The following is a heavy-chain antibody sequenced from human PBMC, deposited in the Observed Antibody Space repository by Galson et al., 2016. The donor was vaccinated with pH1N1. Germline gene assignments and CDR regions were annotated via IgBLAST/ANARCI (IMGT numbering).Heavy chain of an antibody. CDR2: IFPGDSDT. CDR3: ASKGDSSGWES. J-gene: IGHJ5*02. CDR1: GYSFSSYW. D-gene: IGHD6-19*01. V-gene: IGHV5-51*03. Sequence: QSGAEVKKPGESLKISCKGFGYSFSSYWIGWVRQMPGKGLEWMGIIFPGDSDTTYNPSFQGQVTISADKSISTAYLQWSSLKDSDTAIYYCASKGDSSGWESWGQGTQVTVSS.